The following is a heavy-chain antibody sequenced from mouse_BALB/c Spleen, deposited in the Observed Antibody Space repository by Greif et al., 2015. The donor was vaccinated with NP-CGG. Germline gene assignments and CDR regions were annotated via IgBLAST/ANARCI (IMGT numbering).Heavy chain of an antibody. CDR2: IDPANGNT. CDR1: GFNIKDTY. V-gene: IGHV14-3*02. D-gene: IGHD1-1*01. J-gene: IGHJ4*01. CDR3: ASDYYGSSYAMDY. Sequence: VQLQQSGAELVKPGASVKLSCTASGFNIKDTYMHWVKQRPEQGLEWIGRIDPANGNTKYDPKFQGKATITADTSSNTAYLQLSSLTSEDTAVYYCASDYYGSSYAMDYWGQGTSVTVSS.